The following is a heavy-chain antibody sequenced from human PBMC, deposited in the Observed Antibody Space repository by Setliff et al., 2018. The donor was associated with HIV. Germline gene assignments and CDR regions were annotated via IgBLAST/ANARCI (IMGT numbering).Heavy chain of an antibody. CDR3: ATLPAAIVATTYYFDY. CDR1: GFTFSYYS. D-gene: IGHD5-12*01. CDR2: IITSSSYT. V-gene: IGHV3-21*06. Sequence: GGSLRLSCAASGFTFSYYSMTWVRQAPGKGLEWVSSIITSSSYTYYADSVKGRFTISRDNAKNSLYLQMNSLRADDTAVYFCATLPAAIVATTYYFDYWGQGTLVTV. J-gene: IGHJ4*02.